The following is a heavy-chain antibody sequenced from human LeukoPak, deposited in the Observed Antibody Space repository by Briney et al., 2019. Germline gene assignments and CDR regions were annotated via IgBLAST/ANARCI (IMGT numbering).Heavy chain of an antibody. CDR2: IYYSGST. V-gene: IGHV4-59*12. J-gene: IGHJ5*02. Sequence: SETLSLTCTVSGGSISSYYWSWIRQPPGKGLEWIGYIYYSGSTNYNPSLGSRVTMSVDTSKNYFSLRLSSVTAADTAVYYCARDFYASGFYFWFDPWGQGILVTVSS. CDR1: GGSISSYY. D-gene: IGHD2/OR15-2a*01. CDR3: ARDFYASGFYFWFDP.